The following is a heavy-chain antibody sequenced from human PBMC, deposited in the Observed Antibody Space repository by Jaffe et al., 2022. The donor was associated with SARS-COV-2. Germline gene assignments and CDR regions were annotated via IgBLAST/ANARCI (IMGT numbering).Heavy chain of an antibody. CDR1: GYTLTELS. V-gene: IGHV1-24*01. J-gene: IGHJ6*02. CDR3: ATRPIAGGSSSNYYYGMDV. D-gene: IGHD6-6*01. Sequence: QVQLVQSGAEVKKPGASVKVSCKVSGYTLTELSMHWVRQAPGKGLEWMGGFDPEDGETIYAQKFQGRVTMTEDTSTDTAYMELSSLRSEDTAVYYCATRPIAGGSSSNYYYGMDVWGQGTTVTVSS. CDR2: FDPEDGET.